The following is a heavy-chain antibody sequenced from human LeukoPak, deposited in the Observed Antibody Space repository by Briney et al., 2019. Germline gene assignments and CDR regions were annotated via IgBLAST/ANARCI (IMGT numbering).Heavy chain of an antibody. D-gene: IGHD2-2*01. CDR3: ANSYCSSTSCYLYYFDY. J-gene: IGHJ4*02. CDR1: GFTFSSYA. CDR2: ISGSGGST. V-gene: IGHV3-23*01. Sequence: GGSLRLSCAASGFTFSSYAMSWVRQAPGEGLEWVSAISGSGGSTYYADSVKGRFTIHRDNSKNTLYLQMNSLRAEDTAVYYCANSYCSSTSCYLYYFDYWGQGTLVTVSS.